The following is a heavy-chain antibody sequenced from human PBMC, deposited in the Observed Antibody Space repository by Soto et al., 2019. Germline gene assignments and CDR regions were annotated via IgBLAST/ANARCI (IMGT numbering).Heavy chain of an antibody. CDR3: ARGDNFYYGMDV. Sequence: QVQLVQSGAEVKKPGASVKVSCKASGYTFTSYDINWVRQATGQGLEWMGWMNPNSGNTGYAQKFQGRDTMTRNTSITTAYMELSSLRSEDTAVYYCARGDNFYYGMDVWGQGTTVTVSS. CDR1: GYTFTSYD. CDR2: MNPNSGNT. D-gene: IGHD3-9*01. J-gene: IGHJ6*02. V-gene: IGHV1-8*01.